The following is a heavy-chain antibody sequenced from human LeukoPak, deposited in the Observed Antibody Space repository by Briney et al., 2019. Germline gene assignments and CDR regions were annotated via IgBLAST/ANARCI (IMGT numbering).Heavy chain of an antibody. CDR3: ARGGGEMATLAPFDY. CDR1: GYTFTGYY. V-gene: IGHV1-2*02. J-gene: IGHJ4*02. CDR2: INPNSGGT. Sequence: ASVKVSCKASGYTFTGYYMHWVRQAPGQGLEWMGWINPNSGGTNFAQNFQGRVTMTRDTSISTAYMELSSLRSEDTAVYYCARGGGEMATLAPFDYWGQGTLVTVSS. D-gene: IGHD5-24*01.